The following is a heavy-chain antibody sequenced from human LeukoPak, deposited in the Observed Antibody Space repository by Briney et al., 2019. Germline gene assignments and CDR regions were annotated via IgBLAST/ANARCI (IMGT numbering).Heavy chain of an antibody. CDR1: GGSISSSSYH. CDR2: IYYSGST. D-gene: IGHD2-2*02. V-gene: IGHV4-39*02. J-gene: IGHJ5*02. Sequence: SETLSLTCTVSGGSISSSSYHWGWIRQPPGKGLEWIGSIYYSGSTYYNPSLKSRVTISVDTSKNQFSLKLSSVTAADTAVYYCARDLRFPIYCSSTSCYTEVVGFDPWGQGTLVTVSS. CDR3: ARDLRFPIYCSSTSCYTEVVGFDP.